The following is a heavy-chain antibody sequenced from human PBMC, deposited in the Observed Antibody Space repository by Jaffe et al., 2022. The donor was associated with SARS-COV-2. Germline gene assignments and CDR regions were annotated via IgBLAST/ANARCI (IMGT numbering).Heavy chain of an antibody. CDR2: INWNGGST. V-gene: IGHV3-20*01. CDR3: ARVPGYCSSTSCTTNPYYFDY. CDR1: GFTFDDYG. J-gene: IGHJ4*02. Sequence: EVQLVESGGGVVRPGGSLRLSCAASGFTFDDYGMSWVRQAPGKGLEWVSGINWNGGSTGYADSVKGRFTISRDNAKNSLYLQMNSLRAEDTALYHCARVPGYCSSTSCTTNPYYFDYWGQGTLVTVSS. D-gene: IGHD2-2*01.